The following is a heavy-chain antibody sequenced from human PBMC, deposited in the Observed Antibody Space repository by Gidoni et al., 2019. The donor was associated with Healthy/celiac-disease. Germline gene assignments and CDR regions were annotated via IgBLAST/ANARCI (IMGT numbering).Heavy chain of an antibody. CDR2: ISSSSSYI. CDR1: GFTFSSYS. CDR3: ARDQDSSSWSGDY. D-gene: IGHD6-13*01. V-gene: IGHV3-21*01. Sequence: EVQLVESGGGLVKPGGSLRLSCAASGFTFSSYSMNWVRQAPGKGLEWVSSISSSSSYIYYADSVKGRFTISRDNAKNSLYLQMNSLRAEDTAVYYCARDQDSSSWSGDYWGQGTLVTVSS. J-gene: IGHJ4*02.